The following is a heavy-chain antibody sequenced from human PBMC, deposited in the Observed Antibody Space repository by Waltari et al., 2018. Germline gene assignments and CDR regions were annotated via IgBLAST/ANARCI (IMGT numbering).Heavy chain of an antibody. CDR3: ARLSSGWNFDY. D-gene: IGHD6-19*01. J-gene: IGHJ4*02. Sequence: QLQLQESGPGLVKPSETLSLTCTVSGGSISSSSYYWGWIRQPPGKGLEWIGSIYYSGSTYYNPSLKSRFTISVYTSKNQFALKLSSVSAADTAVYYCARLSSGWNFDYWGQGTLVTVSS. CDR1: GGSISSSSYY. V-gene: IGHV4-39*01. CDR2: IYYSGST.